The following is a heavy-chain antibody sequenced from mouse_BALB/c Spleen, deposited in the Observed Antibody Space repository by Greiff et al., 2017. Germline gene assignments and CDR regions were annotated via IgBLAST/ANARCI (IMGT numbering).Heavy chain of an antibody. D-gene: IGHD2-1*01. CDR2: IDPENGDT. CDR1: GFNIKDYY. Sequence: EVKLMESGAELVRSGASVKLSCTASGFNIKDYYMHWVKQRPEQGLEWIGWIDPENGDTEYAPKFQGKATMTADTSSNPAYLQLSSLTSEDTAVYYCNACRGNYDYAMDYWGQGTSVTVSS. CDR3: NACRGNYDYAMDY. V-gene: IGHV14-4*02. J-gene: IGHJ4*01.